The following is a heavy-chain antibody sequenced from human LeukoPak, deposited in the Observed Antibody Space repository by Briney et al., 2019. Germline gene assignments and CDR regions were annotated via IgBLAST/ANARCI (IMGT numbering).Heavy chain of an antibody. Sequence: PSETLSLTCTVSGGSISSYYWSWIRQPPGKGLEWIGYIYYSGSTNYNPSLKSRVTISVDTSKNQFSLKLSSVTAADTAVYYCARGLLGFGYYFDYWGQGTLVTVSS. D-gene: IGHD3-16*01. V-gene: IGHV4-59*01. CDR1: GGSISSYY. J-gene: IGHJ4*02. CDR2: IYYSGST. CDR3: ARGLLGFGYYFDY.